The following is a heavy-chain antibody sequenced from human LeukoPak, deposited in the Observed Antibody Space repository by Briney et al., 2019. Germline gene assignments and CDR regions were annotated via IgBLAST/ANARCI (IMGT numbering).Heavy chain of an antibody. CDR2: ISTSSSYI. CDR1: GFTFSSYS. V-gene: IGHV3-21*01. D-gene: IGHD5-12*01. J-gene: IGHJ4*02. CDR3: ARDRNSGYSGYAFDC. Sequence: GGSLRLSCAASGFTFSSYSMNWVRQAPGKGLEWVSSISTSSSYIYYADSVKGRFTISRDNAKNSLYLQMNSLRAEDTAVYYCARDRNSGYSGYAFDCWGQGTLVTVSS.